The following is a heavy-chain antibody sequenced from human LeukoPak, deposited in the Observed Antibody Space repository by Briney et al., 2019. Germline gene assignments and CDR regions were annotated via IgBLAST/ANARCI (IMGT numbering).Heavy chain of an antibody. CDR3: AKAPVAGPNWFDP. CDR1: GFTFSSYG. Sequence: PGGSLRLSCAASGFTFSSYGMHWVRQAPGKGLEWVAFIRYDGSSKYYADSVKGRFTISRDNSKNTLYLQMNSLRAEDTAVYYCAKAPVAGPNWFDPWGQGTLVTVSS. J-gene: IGHJ5*02. D-gene: IGHD6-19*01. V-gene: IGHV3-30*02. CDR2: IRYDGSSK.